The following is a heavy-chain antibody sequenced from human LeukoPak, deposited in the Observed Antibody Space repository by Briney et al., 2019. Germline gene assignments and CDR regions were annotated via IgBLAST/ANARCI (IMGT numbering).Heavy chain of an antibody. D-gene: IGHD3-10*02. CDR3: AELGITMIGGV. V-gene: IGHV3-48*03. CDR2: ISSSGSTI. CDR1: GFTFSSYH. J-gene: IGHJ6*04. Sequence: GGSLRLSCAGSGFTFSSYHIQWIRQAPGKGLEWVSYISSSGSTIYYADSVKGRFTISRDNAKNSLYLQMNSLRAEDTAVYYCAELGITMIGGVWGKGTTVTIPS.